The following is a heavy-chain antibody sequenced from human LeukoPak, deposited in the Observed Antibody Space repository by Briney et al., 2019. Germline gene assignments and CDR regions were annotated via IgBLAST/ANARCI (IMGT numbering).Heavy chain of an antibody. V-gene: IGHV1-69*04. CDR2: IIPNVDIT. Sequence: SVKVSCKASGGTFSSDAINWVRQAPGQGLAWMGRIIPNVDITAYAQKFQGRVTITADNSTSTAYMELSSLRSEDTGVYYCATGGILTGYSFDSWGLGTLVTVSS. CDR3: ATGGILTGYSFDS. J-gene: IGHJ4*02. D-gene: IGHD3-9*01. CDR1: GGTFSSDA.